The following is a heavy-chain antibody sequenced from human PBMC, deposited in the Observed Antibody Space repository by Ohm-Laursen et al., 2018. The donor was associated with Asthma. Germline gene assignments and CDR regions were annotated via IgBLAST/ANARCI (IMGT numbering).Heavy chain of an antibody. CDR3: ARPGYGGNSGFDY. D-gene: IGHD4-23*01. Sequence: AASVKVSCKTSGGTFSSYAISWVRQAPGQGLEWMGWMNPNSGNTDYERKFQGRVTMTRNTSISTAYLELSSLSSEDTAVYYCARPGYGGNSGFDYWGQGTLVTVSS. CDR1: GGTFSSYA. J-gene: IGHJ4*02. V-gene: IGHV1-8*02. CDR2: MNPNSGNT.